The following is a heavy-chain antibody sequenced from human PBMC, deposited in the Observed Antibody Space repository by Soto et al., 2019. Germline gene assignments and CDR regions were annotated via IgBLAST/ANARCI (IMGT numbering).Heavy chain of an antibody. V-gene: IGHV3-23*01. Sequence: GGSLRLSCAASGFTFSSYVMSWVRQAPGKGLEWVSSISGSGGSTNYADSVKGRFTISRDNSKNTLYLQMNSLRAEDTAVYYCAKVKEQRYLDWLLEPYYYYYIDVWGKGTTVTVSS. CDR3: AKVKEQRYLDWLLEPYYYYYIDV. D-gene: IGHD3-9*01. CDR1: GFTFSSYV. CDR2: ISGSGGST. J-gene: IGHJ6*03.